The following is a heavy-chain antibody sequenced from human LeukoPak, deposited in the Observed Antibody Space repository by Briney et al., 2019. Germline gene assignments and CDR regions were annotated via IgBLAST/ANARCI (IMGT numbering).Heavy chain of an antibody. CDR1: GFTFSSYG. CDR2: ISNDGINT. J-gene: IGHJ4*02. Sequence: GGSLRLSCAAAGFTFSSYGMRWVRQAPGKGLEWVALISNDGINTYYADSVKGRFTISRDTSKKTLSLQMSSLRAEDTAVYYCAKHSAIYCSSTSCHGGFDYWGQGTLVTVSS. V-gene: IGHV3-30*18. D-gene: IGHD2-2*01. CDR3: AKHSAIYCSSTSCHGGFDY.